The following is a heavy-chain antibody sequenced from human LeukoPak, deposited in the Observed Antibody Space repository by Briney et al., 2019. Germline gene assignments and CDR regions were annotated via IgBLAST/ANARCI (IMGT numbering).Heavy chain of an antibody. CDR2: ISSRTTFI. D-gene: IGHD6-19*01. CDR3: ARDLRYSSGWYDY. CDR1: GFTFSSYN. J-gene: IGHJ4*02. Sequence: GGSLRLSRAASGFTFSSYNMNWVRQAPGKGLEWVSSISSRTTFIYYAGSVRGRFTISRDNAKNSLYLQMNGLRAEDTAVYYCARDLRYSSGWYDYWGQGTLVTVSS. V-gene: IGHV3-21*01.